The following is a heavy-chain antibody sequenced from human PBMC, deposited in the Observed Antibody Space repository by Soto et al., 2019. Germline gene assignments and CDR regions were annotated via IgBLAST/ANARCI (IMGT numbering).Heavy chain of an antibody. CDR2: ISSSGSTI. D-gene: IGHD3-22*01. CDR3: ASGSGASSGV. V-gene: IGHV3-48*03. CDR1: GFTFSSYE. Sequence: GGCLRLSCVASGFTFSSYEMNWVRQAPGKGLEWVSYISSSGSTIYYADSVKGRFTISRDNAKNSLYLQMNSLRAEDTAVYYCASGSGASSGVWGQGTLVTVSS. J-gene: IGHJ4*02.